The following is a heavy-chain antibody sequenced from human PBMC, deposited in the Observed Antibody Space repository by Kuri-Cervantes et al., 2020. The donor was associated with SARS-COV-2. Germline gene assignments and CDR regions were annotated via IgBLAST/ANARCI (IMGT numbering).Heavy chain of an antibody. D-gene: IGHD2-2*01. J-gene: IGHJ4*02. V-gene: IGHV3-69-1*01. CDR1: GFTFSVYW. CDR3: ARGEGPDIVVVPAAATHFDY. CDR2: ISSSSYI. Sequence: ETLSLTCAASGFTFSVYWMTWVRQAPGKGLKWVSSISSSSYIYYADSVKGRFTISRDNAKNSLYLQMNSLRAEDTAVYYCARGEGPDIVVVPAAATHFDYWGQGTLVTVSS.